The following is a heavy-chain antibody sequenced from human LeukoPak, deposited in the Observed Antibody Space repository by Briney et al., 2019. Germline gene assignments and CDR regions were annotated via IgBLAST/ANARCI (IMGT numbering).Heavy chain of an antibody. J-gene: IGHJ6*03. V-gene: IGHV4-38-2*02. CDR2: IYHSGST. CDR3: ARLHDYGAPSYYYYMDV. Sequence: SETLSLTCTVSGYSISSGYYWGWIRQPPGKGLEWIGNIYHSGSTYYNPSLKSRVTISVDTSKNQFSLKLSSVTAADTAVYYCARLHDYGAPSYYYYMDVWGKGTTVTASS. D-gene: IGHD4-17*01. CDR1: GYSISSGYY.